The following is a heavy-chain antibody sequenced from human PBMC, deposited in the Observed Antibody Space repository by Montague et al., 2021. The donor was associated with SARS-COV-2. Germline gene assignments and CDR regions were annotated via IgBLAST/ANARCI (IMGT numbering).Heavy chain of an antibody. J-gene: IGHJ4*02. CDR3: ARELEIHDFLSGYYIGD. V-gene: IGHV4-61*01. CDR1: GGSVNSGSYH. Sequence: SETLYLTCTVSGGSVNSGSYHWNWIRQPPGKGLEWIGYIYYSGSTSYNPSLKSRVTISLDTSKNQFSLNLTSVTAADTALYFCARELEIHDFLSGYYIGDWGQGTLVIVSS. CDR2: IYYSGST. D-gene: IGHD3-3*01.